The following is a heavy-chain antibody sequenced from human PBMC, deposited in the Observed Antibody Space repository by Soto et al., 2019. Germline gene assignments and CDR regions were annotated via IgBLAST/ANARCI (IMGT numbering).Heavy chain of an antibody. CDR1: GFTFTSSA. J-gene: IGHJ6*02. D-gene: IGHD3-10*01. CDR2: IVVGSGNT. CDR3: AAALAYYGSGSYWFGMDV. Sequence: QMQLVQSGPEVKKPGTSVKVSCKASGFTFTSSAMQWVRQARGQRLEWIGWIVVGSGNTNYAQKFQERVTITRDMTTSTASMELSSLGSEDTAVYYCAAALAYYGSGSYWFGMDVWGQGTTVTVSS. V-gene: IGHV1-58*02.